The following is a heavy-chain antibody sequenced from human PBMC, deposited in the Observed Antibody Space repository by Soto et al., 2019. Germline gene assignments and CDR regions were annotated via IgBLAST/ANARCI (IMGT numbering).Heavy chain of an antibody. J-gene: IGHJ4*02. CDR1: GLTVSSNY. CDR2: IYSGGSA. D-gene: IGHD5-18*01. V-gene: IGHV3-66*04. Sequence: EVQLVESGGGLVQPGGSLSPSCPASGLTVSSNYIRWVRQPPGKGLEWVSVIYSGGSAYYADSVKGRFTISRDNSKNTLYLQMNSLRAEDTAVYYCARHGYSYGGGYFDYWGQGTLVTVSS. CDR3: ARHGYSYGGGYFDY.